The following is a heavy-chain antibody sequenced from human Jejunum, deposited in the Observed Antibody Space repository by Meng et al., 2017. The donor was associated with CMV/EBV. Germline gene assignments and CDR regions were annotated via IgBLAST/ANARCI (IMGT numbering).Heavy chain of an antibody. J-gene: IGHJ5*02. CDR2: MYNSGSL. D-gene: IGHD1-26*01. V-gene: IGHV4-31*02. CDR1: GSIRGRLHY. Sequence: GSIRGRLHYWRCIRQHPGQGLEWIGYMYNSGSLYYNPSLKSRVTISGDTSKNQFSLRLSSVTAADTAVYYCARLPVAGASFPNWFDTWGQGTLVTVSS. CDR3: ARLPVAGASFPNWFDT.